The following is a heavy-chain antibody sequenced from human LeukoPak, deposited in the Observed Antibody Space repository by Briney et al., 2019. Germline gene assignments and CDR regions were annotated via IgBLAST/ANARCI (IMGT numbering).Heavy chain of an antibody. CDR1: GYTFTGYY. Sequence: ASVKVSCKAPGYTFTGYYMHWVRQAPGQGLEWMGRVNPNNGVPNYAQKFQGRVTMTRDTAISTAYMELSSLRYDDTAVYFCAREVGYSSSYYGRFDPWGQGTLVTVSS. J-gene: IGHJ5*02. CDR2: VNPNNGVP. CDR3: AREVGYSSSYYGRFDP. V-gene: IGHV1-2*06. D-gene: IGHD6-13*01.